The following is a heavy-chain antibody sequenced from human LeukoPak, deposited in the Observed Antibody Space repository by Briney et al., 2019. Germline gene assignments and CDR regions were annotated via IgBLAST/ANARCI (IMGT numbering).Heavy chain of an antibody. Sequence: GGSLRLSCAASGFTFSSYWMHWVRQAPGKGLVWVSSINGGSIYIYYADSLKGRFTISRDNAKNSLYLQMNSLRAEDTAVYYCTRGGRFLDFWGQGTLVTVSS. CDR1: GFTFSSYW. J-gene: IGHJ4*02. CDR3: TRGGRFLDF. D-gene: IGHD3-3*01. V-gene: IGHV3-21*01. CDR2: INGGSIYI.